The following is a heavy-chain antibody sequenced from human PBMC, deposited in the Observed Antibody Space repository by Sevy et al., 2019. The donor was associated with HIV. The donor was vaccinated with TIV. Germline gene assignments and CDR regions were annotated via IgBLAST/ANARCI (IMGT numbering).Heavy chain of an antibody. D-gene: IGHD3-16*01. CDR2: IAHDGNYR. Sequence: GGSLRLSCTASGFTFSTYDIHWVRQAPGKGLEWVAIIAHDGNYRYYSDSVRGRFSMSRDNSKNTAYLQMSGLSVEDTAVYYCAKHRPPGGSYFSRHGMDVWGRGTTVTVSS. CDR1: GFTFSTYD. J-gene: IGHJ6*02. V-gene: IGHV3-30*18. CDR3: AKHRPPGGSYFSRHGMDV.